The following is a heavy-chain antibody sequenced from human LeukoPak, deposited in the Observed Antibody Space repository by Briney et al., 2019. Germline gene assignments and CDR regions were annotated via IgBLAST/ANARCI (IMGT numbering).Heavy chain of an antibody. CDR2: IKQDGSEK. Sequence: PGGSLRLSCAASGFTFSSYSMNWVRQAPGKGLEWVANIKQDGSEKYYVDSVKGRFTISRDNAKNSLYLQMNSLRAEDTAVYYCARDEGPWGQGTLVTVSS. V-gene: IGHV3-7*01. CDR1: GFTFSSYS. CDR3: ARDEGP. J-gene: IGHJ5*02.